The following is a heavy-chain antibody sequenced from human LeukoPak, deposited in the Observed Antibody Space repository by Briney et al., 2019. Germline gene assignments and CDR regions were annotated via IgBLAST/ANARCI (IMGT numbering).Heavy chain of an antibody. J-gene: IGHJ4*02. CDR1: GYTFTSYG. CDR2: ISAYNGNT. V-gene: IGHV1-18*01. CDR3: VVMRARGGRFDY. D-gene: IGHD3-16*01. Sequence: ASVKVSCKASGYTFTSYGISWVRQAPGQGLEWMGWISAYNGNTNYAQKLQGRVTMTTDTSTSTAYMELGSLRSDDTAVYYCVVMRARGGRFDYWGQGTLVTVSS.